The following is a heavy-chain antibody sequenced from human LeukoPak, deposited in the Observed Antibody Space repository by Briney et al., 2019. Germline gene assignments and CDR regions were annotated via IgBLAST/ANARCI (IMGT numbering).Heavy chain of an antibody. CDR2: ISSGGSIK. Sequence: GGSLRLSCAAPGFTFSNYDMNWVRQAPGKGLEWVSHISSGGSIKYYADSLKGRFTISRDNAKNSLYLQMNSLRAEDTAVYYCARRYCSSTDCLFDYWGQGTLVTVSS. CDR1: GFTFSNYD. J-gene: IGHJ4*02. D-gene: IGHD2-2*01. V-gene: IGHV3-48*03. CDR3: ARRYCSSTDCLFDY.